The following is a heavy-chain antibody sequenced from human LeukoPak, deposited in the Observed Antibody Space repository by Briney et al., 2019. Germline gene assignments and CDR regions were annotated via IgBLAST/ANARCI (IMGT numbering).Heavy chain of an antibody. Sequence: APVKVSCKVSGYTLTELSMHWVRQAPGKGLEWMGGFDPEDGETIYAQKFQGRVTMTEDTSTDTAYMELSSLRSEDTAVYYCATTTTVTTGYFQHWGQGTLVTVSS. D-gene: IGHD4-17*01. CDR1: GYTLTELS. CDR2: FDPEDGET. V-gene: IGHV1-24*01. CDR3: ATTTTVTTGYFQH. J-gene: IGHJ1*01.